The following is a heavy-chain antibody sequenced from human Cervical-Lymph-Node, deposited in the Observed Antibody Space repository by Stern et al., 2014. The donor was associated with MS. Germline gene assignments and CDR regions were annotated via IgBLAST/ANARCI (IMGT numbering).Heavy chain of an antibody. Sequence: VQLVESGGGVVQPGRSLRLSCAASGFIFSNYAMHWVRQAPGKGLAWAASVSNEGSKQFYADSVKGRFTISRDNANNTLYLQMNSLRPEDTAVYYCGRDTCRGGGCYFRYWGQGILITVSS. V-gene: IGHV3-30-3*01. CDR3: GRDTCRGGGCYFRY. D-gene: IGHD2-15*01. J-gene: IGHJ4*02. CDR2: VSNEGSKQ. CDR1: GFIFSNYA.